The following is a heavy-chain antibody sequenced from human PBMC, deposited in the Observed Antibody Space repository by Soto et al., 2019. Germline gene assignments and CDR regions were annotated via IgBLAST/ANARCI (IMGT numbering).Heavy chain of an antibody. V-gene: IGHV1-18*01. J-gene: IGHJ5*02. CDR2: ISAYNGNT. CDR3: ARDIFGRGFGESNWLDP. D-gene: IGHD3-10*01. CDR1: GYTFTSYG. Sequence: QVQLVQSGAEVKKPGASVKVSCKASGYTFTSYGISWVRQAPGQGLEWMGWISAYNGNTNYGRKFQGRVTMTTDTRTRAHYMQLTSLRSEDTAVYYGARDIFGRGFGESNWLDPWGQGTLV.